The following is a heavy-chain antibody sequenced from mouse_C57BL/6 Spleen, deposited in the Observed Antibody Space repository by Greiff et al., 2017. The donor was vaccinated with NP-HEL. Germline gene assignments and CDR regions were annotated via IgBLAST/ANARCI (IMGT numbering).Heavy chain of an antibody. J-gene: IGHJ2*01. CDR2: IHPNSGST. CDR1: GYTFTSYW. V-gene: IGHV1-64*01. CDR3: AREKGYDYAYFDY. Sequence: VQLQQPGAELVKPGASVKLSCKASGYTFTSYWMHWVKQRPGQGLEWIGMIHPNSGSTNYNEKFKSKATLTVDKSSSTAYMQLSSLTSEDSAVYYCAREKGYDYAYFDYWGQGTTLTVSS. D-gene: IGHD2-4*01.